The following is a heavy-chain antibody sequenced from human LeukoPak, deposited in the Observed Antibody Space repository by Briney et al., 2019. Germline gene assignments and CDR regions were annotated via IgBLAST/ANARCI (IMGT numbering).Heavy chain of an antibody. CDR2: IKQDGSEK. D-gene: IGHD6-6*01. CDR1: GFTFSSYW. V-gene: IGHV3-7*01. J-gene: IGHJ3*02. Sequence: GGSLRLSCAAPGFTFSSYWMSWVRQAPGKGLEWVANIKQDGSEKYYVDSVKGRFTISRDNAKNSLYLQMNSLRAEDTAVYYCARVYSSSSGKAFDIWGQRTMVTVSS. CDR3: ARVYSSSSGKAFDI.